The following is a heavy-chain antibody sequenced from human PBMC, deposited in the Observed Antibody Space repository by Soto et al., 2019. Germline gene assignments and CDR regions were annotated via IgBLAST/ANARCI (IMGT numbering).Heavy chain of an antibody. CDR1: GFTFSSYA. CDR3: AKDTYYDFWTRGIWFDP. Sequence: GGSLRLSCAASGFTFSSYAMSWVRQAPGKGLEWVSAISGSGGSTYYADSVKGRFTISRDNSKNTLYLQMNSLRAEDTAVYYCAKDTYYDFWTRGIWFDPWGQGTLVTVSS. D-gene: IGHD3-3*01. J-gene: IGHJ5*02. CDR2: ISGSGGST. V-gene: IGHV3-23*01.